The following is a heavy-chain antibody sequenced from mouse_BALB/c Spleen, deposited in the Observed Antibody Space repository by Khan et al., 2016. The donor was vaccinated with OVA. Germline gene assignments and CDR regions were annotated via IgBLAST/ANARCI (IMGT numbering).Heavy chain of an antibody. CDR3: ARAWGARFDY. J-gene: IGHJ3*01. CDR2: INPGSGNT. CDR1: GYTFTNYY. V-gene: IGHV1-77*01. Sequence: QMQLKQSGAELARPGASVKLSCKASGYTFTNYYIHWVKQRPGQGLEWIGDINPGSGNTNYNQKFKGKATLTADISSNPAFVQLSSLTSDDSAVFFCARAWGARFDYWGQGTLVTVSS.